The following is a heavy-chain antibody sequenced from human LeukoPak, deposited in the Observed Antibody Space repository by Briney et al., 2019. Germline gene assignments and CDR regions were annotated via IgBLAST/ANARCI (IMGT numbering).Heavy chain of an antibody. CDR1: GVTFSNYW. D-gene: IGHD3-10*01. J-gene: IGHJ4*02. CDR2: INTDGSTT. CDR3: AKDLHYGSADY. Sequence: GGSLRLSCAASGVTFSNYWMHWGRQDPGQGRVWGSFINTDGSTTNYADSVKGRFTISRDNAKNALYLQMNSLRAEDTAVYYCAKDLHYGSADYWGQGTLVTVSS. V-gene: IGHV3-74*01.